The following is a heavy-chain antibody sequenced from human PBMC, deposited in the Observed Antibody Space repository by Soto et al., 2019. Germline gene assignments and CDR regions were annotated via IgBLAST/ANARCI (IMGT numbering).Heavy chain of an antibody. CDR3: ARVLDSSGYSAGWFDP. Sequence: QVQLQESGPGLVKPSGTLSLTCAVSGGSISSSNWWSWVRQPPGKGLEWIGEIYHSGSTNYNPSLNSRVTISVDKSKTQFSLKLSSVTAADTAVYSCARVLDSSGYSAGWFDPWGQRTLVTVSS. J-gene: IGHJ5*02. CDR1: GGSISSSNW. CDR2: IYHSGST. V-gene: IGHV4-4*02. D-gene: IGHD3-22*01.